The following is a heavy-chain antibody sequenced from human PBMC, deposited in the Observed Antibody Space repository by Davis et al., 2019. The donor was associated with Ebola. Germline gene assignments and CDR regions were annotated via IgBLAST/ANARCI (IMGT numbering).Heavy chain of an antibody. CDR3: ARDSRAVAGTDWFDP. Sequence: GEFLKISCAASGFTFSTYGMHWVRQAPGKGLEWVALISYHGDNKFYADSVKGRFTISRDNSKNTLYLEMNTLRGDDTAVYYCARDSRAVAGTDWFDPWGQGTLVIVSS. V-gene: IGHV3-30*03. D-gene: IGHD6-19*01. CDR2: ISYHGDNK. J-gene: IGHJ5*02. CDR1: GFTFSTYG.